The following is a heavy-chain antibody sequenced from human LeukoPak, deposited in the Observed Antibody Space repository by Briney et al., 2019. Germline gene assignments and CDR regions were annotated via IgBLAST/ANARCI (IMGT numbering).Heavy chain of an antibody. V-gene: IGHV3-21*01. CDR1: GFTFSSYS. D-gene: IGHD3-9*01. CDR3: ARNDILTGYYYYFDY. J-gene: IGHJ4*02. Sequence: GGSLRLSCAASGFTFSSYSMNWVRQAPGKGLEWASSISSSSSYIYYADSVKGRFTISRDNAKNSLYLQMNSLRAEDTAVYYCARNDILTGYYYYFDYWGQGTLVTVSS. CDR2: ISSSSSYI.